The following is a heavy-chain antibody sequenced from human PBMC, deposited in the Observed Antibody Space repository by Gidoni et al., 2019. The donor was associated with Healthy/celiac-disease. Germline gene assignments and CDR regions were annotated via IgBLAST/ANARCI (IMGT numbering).Heavy chain of an antibody. J-gene: IGHJ2*01. V-gene: IGHV1-18*01. CDR2: ISAYNGNT. CDR1: GYTFTSYG. Sequence: QVQLVQSGAAAQKPGASVKVSSKASGYTFTSYGISVVRLAPGQGLEWMGWISAYNGNTNNAQKLQGRVTMTTDTSTSTAYMELRSLRSDDTAVYYCARYTTVVTPDWYFDLWGRGTLVTVSS. D-gene: IGHD2-21*02. CDR3: ARYTTVVTPDWYFDL.